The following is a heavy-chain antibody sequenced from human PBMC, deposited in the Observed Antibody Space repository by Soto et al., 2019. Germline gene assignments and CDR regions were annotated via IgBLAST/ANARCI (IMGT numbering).Heavy chain of an antibody. CDR2: IYHSGST. Sequence: SETLSLTCAVSGYSISSGYYWGWIRQPPGKGLEWIGSIYHSGSTYYNPSLKSRVTISVDTSKNQFSLKLRSDDTAVYYCAREGRSGSPYYYYGMDVWGQGTTVTVSS. CDR1: GYSISSGYY. D-gene: IGHD6-25*01. V-gene: IGHV4-38-2*02. J-gene: IGHJ6*02. CDR3: AREGRSGSPYYYYGMDV.